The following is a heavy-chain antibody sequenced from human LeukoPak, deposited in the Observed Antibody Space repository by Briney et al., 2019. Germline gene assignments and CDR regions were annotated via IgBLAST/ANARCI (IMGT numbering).Heavy chain of an antibody. CDR3: ARFYCSSTSCYTYYFDY. J-gene: IGHJ4*02. D-gene: IGHD2-2*02. V-gene: IGHV4-59*01. Sequence: PSETLSLTCTVSGGYISSYYWSWIRQPPGKGLEWIGYIYYSGSTNYNPSLKSRVTISVDTSKNQFSLKLSSVTAADTAVYYCARFYCSSTSCYTYYFDYWGQGTLVTVSS. CDR2: IYYSGST. CDR1: GGYISSYY.